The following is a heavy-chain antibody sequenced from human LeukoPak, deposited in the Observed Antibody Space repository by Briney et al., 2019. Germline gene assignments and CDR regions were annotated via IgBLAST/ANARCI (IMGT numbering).Heavy chain of an antibody. Sequence: GESLKISCKGSGYSFTSYWIGWVRQMPGKGLEWMGIIYPGDSDTRYSPSFQGQVTISADKSISTAYLQWSSLKASDTAMYYCARHGGYYYGSGSSNWFDPWGQGTLVTVSS. CDR2: IYPGDSDT. J-gene: IGHJ5*02. V-gene: IGHV5-51*01. CDR3: ARHGGYYYGSGSSNWFDP. CDR1: GYSFTSYW. D-gene: IGHD3-10*01.